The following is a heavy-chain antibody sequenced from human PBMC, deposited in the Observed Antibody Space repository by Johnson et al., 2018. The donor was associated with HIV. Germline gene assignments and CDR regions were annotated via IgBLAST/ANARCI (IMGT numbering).Heavy chain of an antibody. CDR2: FSGSGGST. CDR1: GFTFSSYA. Sequence: EVQVVESGGGLVQPGGSLRLSCAASGFTFSSYAMSWVRQAPGKGLEWVSDFSGSGGSTYYAASVKGRFTISRDNSKNTLYLQMNSLRAEDTAVYDCAKAKGVRLLEWLPHDAFDIWCQGTMVTVSS. D-gene: IGHD3-3*01. V-gene: IGHV3-23*04. J-gene: IGHJ3*02. CDR3: AKAKGVRLLEWLPHDAFDI.